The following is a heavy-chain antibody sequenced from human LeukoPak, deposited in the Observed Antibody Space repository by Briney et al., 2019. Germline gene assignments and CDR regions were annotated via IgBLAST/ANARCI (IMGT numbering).Heavy chain of an antibody. V-gene: IGHV3-23*01. D-gene: IGHD3-10*01. CDR1: GFTFSSYG. CDR3: AKDFGSMVRGVPNWFDP. Sequence: GGTLRLSCAASGFTFSSYGMSWVRQASGKGLEWVSAISGSGGSTYYADSVKGRFTISRDNSKNTLYLQMNSLRAEDTAVYYCAKDFGSMVRGVPNWFDPWGQGTLVTVSS. CDR2: ISGSGGST. J-gene: IGHJ5*02.